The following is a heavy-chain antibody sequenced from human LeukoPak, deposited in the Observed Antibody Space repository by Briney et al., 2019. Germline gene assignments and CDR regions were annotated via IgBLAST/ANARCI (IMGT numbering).Heavy chain of an antibody. CDR1: GGTFSSYA. V-gene: IGHV1-69*06. J-gene: IGHJ4*02. CDR2: IIPIFGTA. D-gene: IGHD3-10*01. CDR3: ARDPEVYYYGSGSYSTGGYFDY. Sequence: SVKVSCKASGGTFSSYAISWVRQAPGQGLEWMGGIIPIFGTANYAQKFQGRVTITADKSTSTAYMELSSLRSEDTAVYYCARDPEVYYYGSGSYSTGGYFDYWGQGTLVTVSS.